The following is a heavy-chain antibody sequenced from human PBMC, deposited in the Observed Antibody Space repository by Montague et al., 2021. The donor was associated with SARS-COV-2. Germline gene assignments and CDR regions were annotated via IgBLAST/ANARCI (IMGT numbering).Heavy chain of an antibody. CDR3: ARDRFDIGSCRQENIDF. Sequence: SETLSLTCSVSGDSITNHYWSWIRQPAGKGLEWIGRMHFTAKTNISHFSSSRLPMSADMSKYQFSLKLTSVTAADTAMYFCARDRFDIGSCRQENIDFWGQGTLVTVS. J-gene: IGHJ4*02. CDR1: GDSITNHY. CDR2: MHFTAKT. D-gene: IGHD3-10*01. V-gene: IGHV4-4*07.